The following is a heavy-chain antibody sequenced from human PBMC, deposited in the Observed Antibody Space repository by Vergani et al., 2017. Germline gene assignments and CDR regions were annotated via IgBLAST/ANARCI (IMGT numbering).Heavy chain of an antibody. J-gene: IGHJ4*02. V-gene: IGHV1-2*02. CDR3: ARSHRRPYYYGSGSYYNTYYFDY. D-gene: IGHD3-10*01. CDR1: GYTFTGYY. CDR2: INPNSGGT. Sequence: QVQLVQSGAEVKKPGASVKVSCKASGYTFTGYYMHWVRQAPGQGLEWMGWINPNSGGTNYAQKFQGRVTMTRDTSISTAYMELSSLRSEDTAVYYCARSHRRPYYYGSGSYYNTYYFDYWGQGTLVTVSS.